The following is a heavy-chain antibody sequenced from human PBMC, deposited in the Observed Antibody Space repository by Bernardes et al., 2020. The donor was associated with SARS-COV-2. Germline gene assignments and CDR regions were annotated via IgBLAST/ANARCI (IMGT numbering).Heavy chain of an antibody. J-gene: IGHJ4*02. Sequence: GGSLRLSCAASGFTFSSYEMNWVRQAPGKGLEWISYISSSGSIIYYGDSVKGRFTISRDNAKDSLYLQMNSLRGDDTAVYYCARKVAAAFVMPFDSWGKGTLVTVS. CDR1: GFTFSSYE. D-gene: IGHD3-16*01. V-gene: IGHV3-48*03. CDR3: ARKVAAAFVMPFDS. CDR2: ISSSGSII.